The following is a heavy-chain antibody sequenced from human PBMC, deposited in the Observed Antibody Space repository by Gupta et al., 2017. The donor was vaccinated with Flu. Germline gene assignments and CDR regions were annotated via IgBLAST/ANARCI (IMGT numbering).Heavy chain of an antibody. Sequence: EVQLLESGGGLVQTGGSLRLSCAASGFTFSSYGMTWVRQAPGKGLEWVAGISGSGGSTNYADSVKGRFTISRDNSKNTVDLQMNSLRGEDTAIYYCAKDGEYYDYLWGSYRFGGYSDYWGQGTLVTVSS. CDR1: GFTFSSYG. V-gene: IGHV3-23*01. J-gene: IGHJ4*02. CDR2: ISGSGGST. D-gene: IGHD3-16*02. CDR3: AKDGEYYDYLWGSYRFGGYSDY.